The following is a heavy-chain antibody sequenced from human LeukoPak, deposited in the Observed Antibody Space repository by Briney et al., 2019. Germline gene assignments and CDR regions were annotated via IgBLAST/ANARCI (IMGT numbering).Heavy chain of an antibody. CDR2: ISSGAGTT. CDR3: AKDLEQSYSGWSASYDA. V-gene: IGHV3-23*01. CDR1: GFTFSCYP. J-gene: IGHJ5*02. D-gene: IGHD6-19*01. Sequence: PGGSLRFSCSASGFTFSCYPMIRLPQVPGKRLKWFSAISSGAGTTGYEDSVKGRFTISRVNSKSTIYLQMNSLRVEDTAVYYCAKDLEQSYSGWSASYDAWGQGTLVTVSS.